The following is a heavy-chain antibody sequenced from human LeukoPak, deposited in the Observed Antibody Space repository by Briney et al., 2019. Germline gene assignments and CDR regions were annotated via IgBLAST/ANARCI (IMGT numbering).Heavy chain of an antibody. CDR1: GLIFSSNA. V-gene: IGHV3-30*04. J-gene: IGHJ4*02. CDR2: ISYDGSKR. D-gene: IGHD6-13*01. CDR3: ARDRRSWPFEY. Sequence: GGSLRLSCEVSGLIFSSNAMHWVRQAPGKGLEWVAGISYDGSKRFCADSVRGRFTISRDNSKNTLYVQMNSLRPEDTAVYYRARDRRSWPFEYWGQGTLVTVSS.